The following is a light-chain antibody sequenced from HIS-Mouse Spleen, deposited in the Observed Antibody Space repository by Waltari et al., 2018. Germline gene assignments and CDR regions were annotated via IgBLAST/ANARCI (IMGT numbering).Light chain of an antibody. CDR3: CSYAGSSTLV. J-gene: IGLJ3*02. Sequence: QSALTQPASVSGSPGQSITISCTGTSSDVGSYNLVSWYQQHSGKAPQLMIYEGSKRPSGVSNRFSGSKSGNTASLTISGLQAEDEADYYCCSYAGSSTLVFGGGTKLTVL. CDR1: SSDVGSYNL. V-gene: IGLV2-23*01. CDR2: EGS.